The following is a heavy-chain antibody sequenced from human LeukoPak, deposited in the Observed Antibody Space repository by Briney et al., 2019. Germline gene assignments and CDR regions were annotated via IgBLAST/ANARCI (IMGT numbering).Heavy chain of an antibody. V-gene: IGHV3-7*01. D-gene: IGHD3-10*01. CDR1: GFTFSSYG. Sequence: PGGSLRLSCAASGFTFSSYGMHWVRQAPGKGLEWVANIKQDGSEKYYVDSVKGRFTISRDNAKNSLYLQMNSLRAEDTAVYYCARDSVWGLWFGESHAFDIWGQGTMVTVSS. J-gene: IGHJ3*02. CDR2: IKQDGSEK. CDR3: ARDSVWGLWFGESHAFDI.